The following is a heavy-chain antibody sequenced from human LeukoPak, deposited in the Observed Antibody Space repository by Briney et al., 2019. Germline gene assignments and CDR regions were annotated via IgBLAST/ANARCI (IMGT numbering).Heavy chain of an antibody. Sequence: SETLSLTCTVSGGSMNSNSYYWGWIRQPPGKGLEGIGSIYYGGSTYYNPSLKSRVTISVDTSKNQFSLKLSSVTAADTAVYYCARGFWSGYGDFDYWGQGTLVTVSS. CDR3: ARGFWSGYGDFDY. CDR1: GGSMNSNSYY. CDR2: IYYGGST. V-gene: IGHV4-39*02. D-gene: IGHD3-3*01. J-gene: IGHJ4*02.